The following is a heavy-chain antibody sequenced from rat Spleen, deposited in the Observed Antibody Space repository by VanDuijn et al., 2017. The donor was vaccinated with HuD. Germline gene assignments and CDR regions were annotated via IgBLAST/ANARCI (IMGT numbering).Heavy chain of an antibody. D-gene: IGHD1-2*01. CDR2: ISYEGSST. J-gene: IGHJ4*01. CDR3: ARPHSSHYVMDA. CDR1: GFTFSDYY. Sequence: EVQLVESDGGLVQPGRSLKLSCAASGFTFSDYYMAWVRQAPKKGLEWVASISYEGSSTYYGDSVKGRFTISRDKAKSTLYLQMNSLRSEDTATYYCARPHSSHYVMDAWGQGASVTVS. V-gene: IGHV5-22*01.